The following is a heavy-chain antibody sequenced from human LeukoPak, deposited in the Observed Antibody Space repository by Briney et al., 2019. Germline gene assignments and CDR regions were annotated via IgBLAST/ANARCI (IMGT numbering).Heavy chain of an antibody. D-gene: IGHD3-3*01. Sequence: GASVKVSCKASGYTFTSYGISWVRQAPGQGLEWMGWISAYNGNTNYEQKLQGRVTMTTDTSTSTAYMELRSLRSDDTAVYYCARDHGGFWSGYANRPFDYWGQGTLVTVSS. J-gene: IGHJ4*02. CDR3: ARDHGGFWSGYANRPFDY. CDR1: GYTFTSYG. CDR2: ISAYNGNT. V-gene: IGHV1-18*01.